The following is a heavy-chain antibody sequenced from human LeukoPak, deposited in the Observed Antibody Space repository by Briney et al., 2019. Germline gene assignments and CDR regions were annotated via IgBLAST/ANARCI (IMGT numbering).Heavy chain of an antibody. V-gene: IGHV3-74*01. D-gene: IGHD2-15*01. J-gene: IGHJ5*02. CDR1: GFTFSSYW. CDR2: INSDGSST. Sequence: PGGSLRLSCAASGFTFSSYWMRWVRQAPGKGLVWVSRINSDGSSTSYADSVKGRFTISRDNAKNTLYLQMNSLRAEDTAVYYCARDRGAYCSGGSCYSRNWFDPWGQGTLVTVSS. CDR3: ARDRGAYCSGGSCYSRNWFDP.